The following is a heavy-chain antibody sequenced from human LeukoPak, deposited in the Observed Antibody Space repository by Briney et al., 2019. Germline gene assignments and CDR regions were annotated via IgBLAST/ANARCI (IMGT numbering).Heavy chain of an antibody. CDR1: GFTFSNYG. CDR2: ISYEASAQ. CDR3: ARDRDRYCSGGSCYRGYYGMDV. J-gene: IGHJ6*02. Sequence: GGSLRLSCAASGFTFSNYGMHWVRQAPGKGLEWVAVISYEASAQYYTDTVEGRFTISRDNSKNTLYLQMNSLRAEDTAVYYCARDRDRYCSGGSCYRGYYGMDVWGQGTTVTVSS. V-gene: IGHV3-30*03. D-gene: IGHD2-15*01.